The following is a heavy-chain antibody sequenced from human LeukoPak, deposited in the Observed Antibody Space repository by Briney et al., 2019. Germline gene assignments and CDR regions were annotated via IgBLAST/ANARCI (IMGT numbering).Heavy chain of an antibody. V-gene: IGHV5-51*01. CDR2: IYPGDSDT. CDR3: ARASQLLGYCSGGSCYDHPDY. D-gene: IGHD2-15*01. J-gene: IGHJ4*02. Sequence: GESLKISCKGSGSRFTSYWIGWVRQMPGKGMEWMGIIYPGDSDTRYSPSFQGQVTISADKSISTAYLQGSSLQASDTAMYYCARASQLLGYCSGGSCYDHPDYWGQGTLVTVSS. CDR1: GSRFTSYW.